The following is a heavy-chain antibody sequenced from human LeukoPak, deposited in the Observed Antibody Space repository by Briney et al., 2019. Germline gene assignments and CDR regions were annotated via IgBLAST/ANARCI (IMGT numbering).Heavy chain of an antibody. V-gene: IGHV4-38-2*02. CDR2: IYHSGST. CDR3: ARSTVVSNLDY. D-gene: IGHD2-21*01. J-gene: IGHJ4*02. CDR1: GYSISSGHY. Sequence: PSETLSLTCTVSGYSISSGHYWGWIRQPPGKGLEWIGSIYHSGSTYYNPSLKSRVTISVDTSKNQFSLKLSSVTAADTAVYYCARSTVVSNLDYWGQGTLVTVSS.